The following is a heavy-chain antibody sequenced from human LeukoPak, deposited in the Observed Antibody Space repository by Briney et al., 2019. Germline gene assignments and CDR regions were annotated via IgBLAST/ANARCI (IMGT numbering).Heavy chain of an antibody. J-gene: IGHJ4*02. CDR1: GYTLTELS. D-gene: IGHD2-15*01. Sequence: GASVKVSCKVSGYTLTELSMHWVRQAPGKGLEWMGGFDPEDGETIYAQKFQGRVTMTEDTSTDTAYMELSSLRSEDTAVYYCASNGYCSGGSCAFDYWGQGTLVTVSS. V-gene: IGHV1-24*01. CDR3: ASNGYCSGGSCAFDY. CDR2: FDPEDGET.